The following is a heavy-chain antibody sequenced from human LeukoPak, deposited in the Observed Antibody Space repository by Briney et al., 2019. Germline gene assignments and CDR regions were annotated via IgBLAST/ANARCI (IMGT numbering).Heavy chain of an antibody. Sequence: ASVKVSCKASGYTFTSYDINWVRQATGQGLESMGWMNPNSGNTGYAQKFQGRVTMTRNTSISTAYMELSSLRSEDTAVYYCARGKGDLWFGELLGYYYYYMDVWGKGTTVTISS. CDR1: GYTFTSYD. D-gene: IGHD3-10*01. CDR2: MNPNSGNT. V-gene: IGHV1-8*01. CDR3: ARGKGDLWFGELLGYYYYYMDV. J-gene: IGHJ6*03.